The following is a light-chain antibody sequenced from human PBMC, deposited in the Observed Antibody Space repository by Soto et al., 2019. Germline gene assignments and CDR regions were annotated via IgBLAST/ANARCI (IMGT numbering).Light chain of an antibody. CDR1: QSISSH. V-gene: IGKV1-39*01. J-gene: IGKJ1*01. CDR2: AAS. CDR3: QRSYSGPPQ. Sequence: EIQTTHSPSSLSASVEDRVTITCRATQSISSHFNWYQQKPGKAPKLLIFAASSLQSGDALRFRGDRSGPDFTLTISRLQPEDVAAYYGQRSYSGPPQFGHG.